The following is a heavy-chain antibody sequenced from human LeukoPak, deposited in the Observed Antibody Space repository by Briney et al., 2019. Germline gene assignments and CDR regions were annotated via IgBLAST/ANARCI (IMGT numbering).Heavy chain of an antibody. CDR1: GGSISSYY. CDR3: ARSSNYDFWSGYWGLVY. D-gene: IGHD3-3*01. J-gene: IGHJ4*02. V-gene: IGHV4-4*07. CDR2: IYTSGST. Sequence: PSETLSLTCTVSGGSISSYYWSWIRQPAGKGLEWIGRIYTSGSTNYNPSLKSRVTMSVDASKNQFSLKLSSVTAADTAVYYCARSSNYDFWSGYWGLVYWGQGTLVTVSS.